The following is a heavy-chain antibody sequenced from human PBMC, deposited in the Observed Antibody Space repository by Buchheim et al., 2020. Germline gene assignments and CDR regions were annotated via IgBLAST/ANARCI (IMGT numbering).Heavy chain of an antibody. V-gene: IGHV3-21*01. CDR3: SRLRCSGGRCFFDH. Sequence: EVKLEESGGGLVKPGGSLRLSCEASGFTFRNYSMNWVRQAPGKGLEWVSSISTTSYYIYYGDSVKGRFTISSDNGKSSLFLQMDSLRADDTAVYYCSRLRCSGGRCFFDHWGQGT. D-gene: IGHD2-15*01. J-gene: IGHJ5*02. CDR2: ISTTSYYI. CDR1: GFTFRNYS.